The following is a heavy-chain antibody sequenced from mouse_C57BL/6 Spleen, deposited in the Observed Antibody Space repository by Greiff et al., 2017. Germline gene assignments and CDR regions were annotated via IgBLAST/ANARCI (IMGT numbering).Heavy chain of an antibody. CDR1: GYTFTGYW. D-gene: IGHD1-1*01. CDR3: ARRDYYYGSRDPHFDY. J-gene: IGHJ2*01. Sequence: VKLQESGAELMKPGASVKLSCKATGYTFTGYWVEWVKQRPGHGLEWIGEILPGSGSTNYNEKFKGKATFTADTSSNTAYMQLSSLTTEDSAIYYCARRDYYYGSRDPHFDYWGQGTTLTVSS. V-gene: IGHV1-9*01. CDR2: ILPGSGST.